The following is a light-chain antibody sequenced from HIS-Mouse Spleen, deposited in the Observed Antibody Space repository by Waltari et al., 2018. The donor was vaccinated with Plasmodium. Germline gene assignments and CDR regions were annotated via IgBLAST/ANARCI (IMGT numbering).Light chain of an antibody. J-gene: IGLJ3*02. Sequence: SYELTQPSSVSVSPVQTARITRSGAVLAKKYARWFQQKPGQAPVLVIYKDSERPSGIPERFSGSSSGTTVTLTISGAQVEDEADYYCYSAADNNRVFGGGTKLTVL. CDR2: KDS. CDR1: VLAKKY. V-gene: IGLV3-27*01. CDR3: YSAADNNRV.